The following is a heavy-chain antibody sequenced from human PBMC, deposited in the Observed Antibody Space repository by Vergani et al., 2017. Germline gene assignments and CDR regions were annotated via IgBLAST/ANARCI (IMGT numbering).Heavy chain of an antibody. CDR2: IYHSGST. Sequence: QVQLQESGPGLVKPSETLSLTCAVSGYSISSGYYWGWIRQPPGKGLEWIGSIYHSGSTYYNPSLKSRVTISVDTSKNQFSLKLSSVTAADTAVYYCARVRSGYFDYWGQGTLVTVSS. J-gene: IGHJ4*02. D-gene: IGHD2-15*01. CDR3: ARVRSGYFDY. V-gene: IGHV4-38-2*01. CDR1: GYSISSGYY.